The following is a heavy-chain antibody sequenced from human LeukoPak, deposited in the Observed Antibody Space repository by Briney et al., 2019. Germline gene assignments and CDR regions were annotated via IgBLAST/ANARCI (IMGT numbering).Heavy chain of an antibody. Sequence: GGSLRLSCAASGFTFSSYWMSWVRQAPGKGLEWVANIKQDGSEKYYVDSVKGRFTISRDNAKNSLYLQMNSLRAEDTAVYYCARADLPAAIRPRYFDYWGQGTLVTVSS. CDR1: GFTFSSYW. CDR3: ARADLPAAIRPRYFDY. J-gene: IGHJ4*02. V-gene: IGHV3-7*01. D-gene: IGHD2-2*01. CDR2: IKQDGSEK.